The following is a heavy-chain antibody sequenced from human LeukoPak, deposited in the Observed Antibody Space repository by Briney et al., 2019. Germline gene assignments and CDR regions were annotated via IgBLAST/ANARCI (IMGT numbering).Heavy chain of an antibody. Sequence: ASVKVSCKASGYTFTSYYMHWVRQAPGQGLEWMGIINPSGGSTSYAQKFQGRVTMTRDTSTSTVYMELSSLRSEDTAVYYCARAKGGSQVITIFGVVPPIWFDPWGQGTLVTVSS. V-gene: IGHV1-46*01. CDR2: INPSGGST. J-gene: IGHJ5*02. D-gene: IGHD3-3*01. CDR3: ARAKGGSQVITIFGVVPPIWFDP. CDR1: GYTFTSYY.